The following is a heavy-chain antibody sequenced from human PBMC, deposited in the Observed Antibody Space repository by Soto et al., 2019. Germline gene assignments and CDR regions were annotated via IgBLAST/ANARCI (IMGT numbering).Heavy chain of an antibody. Sequence: SETLSLTCSISGGSMSEYFWSWIRQSPERGLEWIGYVYYLGSTDYNPSLKSRVTISVDTSKRQFSLRLSSVTAADAAIYYCARDGYDGSGSPYPAYWGPGTQVTVSS. CDR2: VYYLGST. CDR3: ARDGYDGSGSPYPAY. J-gene: IGHJ4*02. V-gene: IGHV4-59*01. CDR1: GGSMSEYF. D-gene: IGHD3-10*01.